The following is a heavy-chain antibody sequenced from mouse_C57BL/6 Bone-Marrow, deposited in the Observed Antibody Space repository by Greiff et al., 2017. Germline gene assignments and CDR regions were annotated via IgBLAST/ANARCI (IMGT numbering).Heavy chain of an antibody. CDR1: GYTFTDYE. J-gene: IGHJ2*01. D-gene: IGHD1-1*02. CDR2: IDPETGGT. V-gene: IGHV1-15*01. Sequence: QVQLQQSGAELVRPGASVTLSCKASGYTFTDYEMHWVKQTPVHGLEWIGAIDPETGGTAYNQKFKGKAILTADKSSRTAYMELRSLTSEDSAVDYCTSSMDYFDYWGQGTTLTVSS. CDR3: TSSMDYFDY.